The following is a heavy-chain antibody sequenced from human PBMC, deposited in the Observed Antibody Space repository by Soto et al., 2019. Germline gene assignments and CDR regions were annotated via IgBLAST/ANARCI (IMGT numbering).Heavy chain of an antibody. J-gene: IGHJ5*02. Sequence: SETLSLTCTVSGGSISSSSYYWGWIRQPPGKGLEWIGSIYYSGSTYYNPSLKSRVTISVDTSKNHFSLKLSSVTAADTAVYYCARQGVVEVFWGGFLVGNWFDPWGQGTRVTVSS. CDR1: GGSISSSSYY. CDR2: IYYSGST. V-gene: IGHV4-39*01. CDR3: ARQGVVEVFWGGFLVGNWFDP. D-gene: IGHD3-3*01.